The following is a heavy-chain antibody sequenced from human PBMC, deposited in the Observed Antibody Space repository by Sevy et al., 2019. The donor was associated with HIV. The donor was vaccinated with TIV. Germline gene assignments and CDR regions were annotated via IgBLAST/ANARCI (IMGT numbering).Heavy chain of an antibody. D-gene: IGHD4-4*01. CDR3: ARFQIRHNDYSNYLPGYYYYGMDV. Sequence: SETLSLTCAVSGGSISSSNWWSWVRQPPGKGLEWIGEIYHSGSTNYNPSLKSRVTISVDKSKNQFSLKLSSVTAADTAVYYCARFQIRHNDYSNYLPGYYYYGMDVWGQGTTVTVSS. V-gene: IGHV4-4*02. CDR1: GGSISSSNW. J-gene: IGHJ6*02. CDR2: IYHSGST.